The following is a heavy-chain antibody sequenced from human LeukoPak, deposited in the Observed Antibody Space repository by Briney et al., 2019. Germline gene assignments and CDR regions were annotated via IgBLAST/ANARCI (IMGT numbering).Heavy chain of an antibody. CDR2: IKQDGSEK. D-gene: IGHD4-17*01. CDR3: ARPRYGDYVWFDY. CDR1: GFTFSTYW. Sequence: GESLKISCAASGFTFSTYWMSWVRQAPGKGLEWVANIKQDGSEKYYVDSVKGRFTISRDNAKNSLYLQMNSLRAEDTAVYYCARPRYGDYVWFDYWGQGTLVTVSS. V-gene: IGHV3-7*01. J-gene: IGHJ4*02.